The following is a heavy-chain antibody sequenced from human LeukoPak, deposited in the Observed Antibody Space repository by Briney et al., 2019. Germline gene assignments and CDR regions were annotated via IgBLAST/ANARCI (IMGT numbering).Heavy chain of an antibody. D-gene: IGHD1-14*01. V-gene: IGHV3-23*01. CDR1: EFTFSNYA. Sequence: PGGSLRLSCAASEFTFSNYAMNWVRQAPGQGLEWVSGISGGGGSTYYADSVKGRFTISRDNSKNTLCLQMDGLRAEDTALYYCAKGSGINHYHWIDPWGQGTLVTVSS. CDR3: AKGSGINHYHWIDP. J-gene: IGHJ5*02. CDR2: ISGGGGST.